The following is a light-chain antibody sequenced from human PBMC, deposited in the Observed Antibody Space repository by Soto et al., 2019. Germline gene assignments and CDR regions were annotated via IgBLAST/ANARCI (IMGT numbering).Light chain of an antibody. V-gene: IGKV1-9*01. Sequence: DIQLTQSPSFLSASVGDRVTITCRASQGISSYLAWYQQKPGTAPKLLIFAASTLQNGVPSRFSGNGSGTRFTLTISSLPPGDFATYYWLPPNSYSPDTFRPGTKVDIK. CDR3: LPPNSYSPDT. J-gene: IGKJ3*01. CDR2: AAS. CDR1: QGISSY.